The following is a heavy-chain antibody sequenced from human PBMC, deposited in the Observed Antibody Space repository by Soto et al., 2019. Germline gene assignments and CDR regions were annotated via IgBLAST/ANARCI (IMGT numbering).Heavy chain of an antibody. J-gene: IGHJ6*02. CDR2: IIPIFGTA. V-gene: IGHV1-69*13. CDR1: GGTFSSYA. Sequence: SVKVSCKASGGTFSSYAISWVRQAPGQGLEWMGGIIPIFGTANYAQKFQGRVTITADESTSTAYMELSSLRPEDTAVYYCARGLSLRFLEWLQSTGGMDVWGQGTTVTVS. CDR3: ARGLSLRFLEWLQSTGGMDV. D-gene: IGHD3-3*01.